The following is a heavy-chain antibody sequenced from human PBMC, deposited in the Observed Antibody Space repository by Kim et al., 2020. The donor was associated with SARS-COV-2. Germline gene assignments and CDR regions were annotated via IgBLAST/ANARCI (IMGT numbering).Heavy chain of an antibody. Sequence: SVKVSCKASGGTFSSYAISWVRQAPGQGLEWMGRIIPILGIANYAQKFQGRVTITADKSTSTAYMELSSLRSEDTAVYYCATPCPDCGYYFDYWGQGTL. V-gene: IGHV1-69*04. D-gene: IGHD2-21*02. CDR3: ATPCPDCGYYFDY. CDR2: IIPILGIA. CDR1: GGTFSSYA. J-gene: IGHJ4*02.